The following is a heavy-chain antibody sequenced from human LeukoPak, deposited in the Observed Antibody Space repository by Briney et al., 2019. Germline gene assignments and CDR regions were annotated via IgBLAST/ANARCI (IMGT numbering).Heavy chain of an antibody. CDR1: GFTFSSYW. V-gene: IGHV3-7*01. D-gene: IGHD3-3*01. Sequence: PGGSLRLSCAASGFTFSSYWMSWVRQAPGKGLEWVANIKQDGSEKYYVDSVKGRFTISRDNAKNSLYLQMNSLRAEDTAVYYCASDYYDFWSGYYTRDDYWGQGTLVTVSS. J-gene: IGHJ4*02. CDR3: ASDYYDFWSGYYTRDDY. CDR2: IKQDGSEK.